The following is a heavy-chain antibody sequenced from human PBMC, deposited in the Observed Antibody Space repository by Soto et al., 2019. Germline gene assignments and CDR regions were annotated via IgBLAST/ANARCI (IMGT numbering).Heavy chain of an antibody. CDR2: INPGRNT. J-gene: IGHJ5*02. CDR3: ARSHYGGGAAWFDP. D-gene: IGHD3-10*01. CDR1: GESLSGYY. Sequence: QVQLQQWGAGLLKPSETLSLTCGVHGESLSGYYWTWIRQPPGRGLEWIGEINPGRNTNYNPSLKSRVTISTEPSADHLSLDLTSVTGADKAIYYCARSHYGGGAAWFDPWGQGTLVTISS. V-gene: IGHV4-34*01.